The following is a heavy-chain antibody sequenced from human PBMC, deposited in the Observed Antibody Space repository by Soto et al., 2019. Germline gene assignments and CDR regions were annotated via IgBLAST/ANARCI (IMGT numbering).Heavy chain of an antibody. CDR1: GFTFSSFE. CDR2: IGRSGETI. CDR3: ARDSRGGAARRPTFYY. V-gene: IGHV3-48*03. J-gene: IGHJ4*02. Sequence: GSLRLSCVGSGFTFSSFEMNWVRQTPGKGLEWLSYIGRSGETIYYADSVKGRFTISRDNAKSSLFLQMTGLRDEDTGIYYCARDSRGGAARRPTFYYWGRGTLVTVSS. D-gene: IGHD6-6*01.